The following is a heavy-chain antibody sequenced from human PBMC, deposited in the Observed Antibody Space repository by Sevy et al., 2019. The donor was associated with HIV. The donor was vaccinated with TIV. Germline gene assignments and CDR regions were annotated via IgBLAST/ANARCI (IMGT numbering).Heavy chain of an antibody. V-gene: IGHV3-21*01. D-gene: IGHD6-19*01. Sequence: GGSLRLSCAASEFTFSSYSMNWVRQAPGKGLEWVSSISSSSSYIYYADSVKGRFTISRDNAKNSLYLQMNSLRAEDTAVYYCARDLRSGWYYFDYWGQGTLVTVSS. CDR2: ISSSSSYI. CDR3: ARDLRSGWYYFDY. CDR1: EFTFSSYS. J-gene: IGHJ4*02.